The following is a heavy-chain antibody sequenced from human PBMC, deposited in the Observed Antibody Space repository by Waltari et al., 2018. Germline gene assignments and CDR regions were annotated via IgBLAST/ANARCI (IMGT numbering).Heavy chain of an antibody. D-gene: IGHD2-15*01. V-gene: IGHV4-4*02. CDR3: ARDLGRGLFLDS. J-gene: IGHJ4*02. CDR2: VQRSGRT. Sequence: WGLVRQSPDKGLEWIGKVQRSGRTNYNPSFASRAIVSLDTSMNRFSLRILSATAADTAVYYCARDLGRGLFLDSWGQGTLVTVAP.